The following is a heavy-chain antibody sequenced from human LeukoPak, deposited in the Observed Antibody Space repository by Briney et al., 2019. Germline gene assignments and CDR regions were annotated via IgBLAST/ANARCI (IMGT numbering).Heavy chain of an antibody. V-gene: IGHV5-51*01. Sequence: GESLKISCKASGYSLTSHWIGWVRQMPGKGLEWMGIIDPSDSETRYTPSFQGQVTISADKSLTTAYLQWNSLKASDTAMYYCARQTAMGRSGDYWGQGTLVTVSS. CDR1: GYSLTSHW. D-gene: IGHD5-18*01. CDR3: ARQTAMGRSGDY. CDR2: IDPSDSET. J-gene: IGHJ1*01.